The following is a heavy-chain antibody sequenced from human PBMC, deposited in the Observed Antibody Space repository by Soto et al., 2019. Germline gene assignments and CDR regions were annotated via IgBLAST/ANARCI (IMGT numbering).Heavy chain of an antibody. CDR1: GFSLSTSGMC. D-gene: IGHD6-13*01. Sequence: ASGPTLVNPTQTLTLTCTFSGFSLSTSGMCVSWIRQPPGKALEWLALIDWDDDKYYSTSLKTRLTISKDTSKNQVVLTMTNMDPVDTATYYCARIRRISRSWHGVVDYWGQGTLVTVSS. CDR3: ARIRRISRSWHGVVDY. CDR2: IDWDDDK. J-gene: IGHJ4*02. V-gene: IGHV2-70*01.